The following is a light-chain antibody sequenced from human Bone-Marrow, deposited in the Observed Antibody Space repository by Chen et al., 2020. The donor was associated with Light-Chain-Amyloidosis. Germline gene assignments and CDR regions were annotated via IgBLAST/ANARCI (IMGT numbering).Light chain of an antibody. V-gene: IGLV1-47*01. J-gene: IGLJ3*02. CDR1: SSNIGSNY. CDR2: RND. CDR3: AAWDDSLSAWV. Sequence: QSVLTQPPSASGTPGQRGTISCSGSSSNIGSNYVYWYQELPGTDPKLLIYRNDQRPSGVPDRFSGSKSGTSASLAISGLRSEDEADYYCAAWDDSLSAWVFGGGTKLTFL.